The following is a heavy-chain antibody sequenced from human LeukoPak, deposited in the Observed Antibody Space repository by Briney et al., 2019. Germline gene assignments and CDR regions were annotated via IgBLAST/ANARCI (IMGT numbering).Heavy chain of an antibody. V-gene: IGHV3-23*01. Sequence: PGGSLRLSCAASGFTFSSYEMNWVRQAPGKGLEWVSGISGSGGTTYYADSVKGRFTISRDNSKNTLYLQMNSLRAEDTAAYYCARDFDYYGSGSYDPRYYGMDVWGQGTTVTVSS. CDR2: ISGSGGTT. J-gene: IGHJ6*02. CDR1: GFTFSSYE. CDR3: ARDFDYYGSGSYDPRYYGMDV. D-gene: IGHD3-10*01.